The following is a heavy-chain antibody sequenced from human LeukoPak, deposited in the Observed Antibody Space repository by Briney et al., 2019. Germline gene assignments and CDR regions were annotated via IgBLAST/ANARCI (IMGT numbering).Heavy chain of an antibody. CDR3: ARQHDSYYYYYIGV. J-gene: IGHJ6*03. CDR1: GYSISNGYY. V-gene: IGHV4-38-2*01. CDR2: LYHSDSA. Sequence: SETLSLTCAVSGYSISNGYYWAWIRQPPGRGLEWIGSLYHSDSAYYNTSLRSRVSMSVDTSKNQFSLTLSFVTAADTAVYYCARQHDSYYYYYIGVWGSGTTVTVSS.